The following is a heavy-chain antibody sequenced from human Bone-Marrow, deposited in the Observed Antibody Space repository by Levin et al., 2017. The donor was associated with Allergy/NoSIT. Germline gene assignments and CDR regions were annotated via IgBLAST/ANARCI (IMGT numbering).Heavy chain of an antibody. V-gene: IGHV5-51*01. D-gene: IGHD5-12*01. CDR1: CSSSL. CDR2: LSPFSSSP. J-gene: IGHJ3*02. Sequence: CSSSLLVWVRQMPGPFLSFLFLLSPFSSSPRYSPSFQGQVTMSVDKSISTAYLQWSSLKASDTAMYYCARPKTVAMRNDAFDIWGQGTMVTVS. CDR3: ARPKTVAMRNDAFDI.